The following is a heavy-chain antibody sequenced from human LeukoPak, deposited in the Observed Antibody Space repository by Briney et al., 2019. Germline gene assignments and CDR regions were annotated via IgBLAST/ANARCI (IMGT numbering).Heavy chain of an antibody. V-gene: IGHV4-59*01. D-gene: IGHD3-10*01. J-gene: IGHJ4*02. CDR2: IYYSGST. CDR1: GGSISSYY. CDR3: ARGLTMVRGVVLGY. Sequence: KPSETLSLTCTVSGGSISSYYWSWIRQPPGKGLEWIGYIYYSGSTNYNPSLKSRVTISVDTSKNQFSLKLSSVTAADTAVYYCARGLTMVRGVVLGYWGQGTLVTVSS.